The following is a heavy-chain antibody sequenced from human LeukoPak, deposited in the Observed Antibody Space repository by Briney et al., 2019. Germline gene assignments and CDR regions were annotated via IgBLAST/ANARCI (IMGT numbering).Heavy chain of an antibody. D-gene: IGHD3-16*01. J-gene: IGHJ4*02. CDR1: GFTFSSYA. CDR3: AGDTPPGGDYYFDY. CDR2: ISYDGSNK. V-gene: IGHV3-30*04. Sequence: GRSLRLSCAASGFTFSSYAMHWVRQAPGKGLEWVAVISYDGSNKYYADSVKGRFTISRDNSKNTLYLQMNSLRAEDTAVYYCAGDTPPGGDYYFDYWGQGTLVIVSS.